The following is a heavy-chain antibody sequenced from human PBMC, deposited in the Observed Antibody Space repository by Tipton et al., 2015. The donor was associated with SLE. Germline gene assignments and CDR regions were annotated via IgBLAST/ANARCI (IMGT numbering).Heavy chain of an antibody. D-gene: IGHD2-2*01. CDR1: SGSISSSNW. CDR2: IYHTGTT. V-gene: IGHV4-4*02. J-gene: IGHJ4*02. Sequence: TLSLTCAVSSGSISSSNWWSWVRQPPEKGLEWIGEIYHTGTTNYNPSLESRVTISVDTSKNQFSLKLRSVTAADTAVYYCARDLGLYCSRTSCYGDNYFRYWGQGSLVTVSS. CDR3: ARDLGLYCSRTSCYGDNYFRY.